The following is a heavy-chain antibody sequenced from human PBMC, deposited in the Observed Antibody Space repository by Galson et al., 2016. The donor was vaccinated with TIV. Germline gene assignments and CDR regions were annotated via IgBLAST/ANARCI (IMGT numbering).Heavy chain of an antibody. V-gene: IGHV1-3*01. CDR1: GYTFSIYA. Sequence: SVKVSCKASGYTFSIYAMHWVRQAPGRSLEWMGWINAGNGNTKYSQKFQGRVTITRDTSASTAYMELSSLRSEDTAVYYCARPPYCGGDCYKYDYWGQGNLVTVSS. CDR2: INAGNGNT. D-gene: IGHD2-21*02. J-gene: IGHJ4*02. CDR3: ARPPYCGGDCYKYDY.